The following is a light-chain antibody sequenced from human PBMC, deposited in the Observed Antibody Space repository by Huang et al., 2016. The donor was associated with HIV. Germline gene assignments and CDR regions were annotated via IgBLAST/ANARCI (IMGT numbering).Light chain of an antibody. CDR3: QQYHNWPPYT. Sequence: EILLTQSPATLSVSPGERVTLSCRASKSISNNLAWYQQKPGQAPRLLIYGASTKATAIPARFSGSASGTEFTLTISSLQSGDFAGYYCQQYHNWPPYTFGQGTKLEI. J-gene: IGKJ2*01. V-gene: IGKV3-15*01. CDR2: GAS. CDR1: KSISNN.